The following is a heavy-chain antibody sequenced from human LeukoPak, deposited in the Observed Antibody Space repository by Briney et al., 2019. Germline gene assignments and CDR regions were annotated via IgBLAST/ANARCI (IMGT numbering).Heavy chain of an antibody. J-gene: IGHJ4*02. V-gene: IGHV3-23*01. D-gene: IGHD3-3*01. Sequence: GGSLRLSCAASGFTFSTYAMSWVRQAPGKGLQWVSSISGNGGSTYFADSVKGRFTISRDNSKSTLYLQMNSLRADDTAVYYWAKGGQNYDFWRFDYWGQGTVVTVSS. CDR1: GFTFSTYA. CDR2: ISGNGGST. CDR3: AKGGQNYDFWRFDY.